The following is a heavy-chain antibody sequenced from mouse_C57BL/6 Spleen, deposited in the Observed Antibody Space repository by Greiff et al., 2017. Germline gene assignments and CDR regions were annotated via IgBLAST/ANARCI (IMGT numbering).Heavy chain of an antibody. CDR3: ARNYYDYDNWYFDV. CDR2: IYPGSGST. CDR1: GYTFTSYW. V-gene: IGHV1-55*01. Sequence: VQLQQPGAELVKPGASVKMSCKASGYTFTSYWITWVKQRPGEGLEWIGDIYPGSGSTNYNETLKSKATLTVDTSSSTAYMQLSSLTSEDSAVYYCARNYYDYDNWYFDVWGTGTTVTVSS. D-gene: IGHD2-4*01. J-gene: IGHJ1*03.